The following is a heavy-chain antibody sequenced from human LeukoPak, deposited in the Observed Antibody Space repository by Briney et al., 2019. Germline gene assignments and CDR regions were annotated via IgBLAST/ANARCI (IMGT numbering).Heavy chain of an antibody. CDR1: GGSFSGYY. D-gene: IGHD3-22*01. V-gene: IGHV4-34*01. Sequence: SETLSLTCAVYGGSFSGYYWSWIRQPPGKGLEWIGEINHSGSTNYNPSLKSRVTISVDTSKNQFSLKLSSVTAADTAVYYCARDMYYYDSSGYYPFDYWGQGTLVTVSS. J-gene: IGHJ4*02. CDR3: ARDMYYYDSSGYYPFDY. CDR2: INHSGST.